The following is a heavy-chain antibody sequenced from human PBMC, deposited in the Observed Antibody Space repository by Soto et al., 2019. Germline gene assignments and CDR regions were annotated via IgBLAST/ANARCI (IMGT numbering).Heavy chain of an antibody. V-gene: IGHV4-34*01. CDR3: AIRYSSSSKYFHH. Sequence: QVQLQQWGAGLLKPSETLSLTCGVYGGSFSDYYWSWIRQPPGKGLEWIGEISHSGSTNYNPSLKSRTTISVNTSKNPFSRKLSSVTAADTAVYYCAIRYSSSSKYFHHWGQGTLVTVSS. J-gene: IGHJ1*01. CDR1: GGSFSDYY. D-gene: IGHD6-13*01. CDR2: ISHSGST.